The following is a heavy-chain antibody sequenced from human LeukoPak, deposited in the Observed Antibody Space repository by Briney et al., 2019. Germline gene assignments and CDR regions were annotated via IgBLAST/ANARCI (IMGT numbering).Heavy chain of an antibody. D-gene: IGHD5-12*01. CDR2: LYYSGST. Sequence: SETLSLTCTVSGGSISSSTYYWGWIRQPPGKGLEWIGNLYYSGSTYYNPSLKSRVTISVDTSKNQFSLKLSSVTAADTAVYYCARQAISGYDPPPFDSWGQGTLVTVST. CDR1: GGSISSSTYY. CDR3: ARQAISGYDPPPFDS. V-gene: IGHV4-39*01. J-gene: IGHJ4*02.